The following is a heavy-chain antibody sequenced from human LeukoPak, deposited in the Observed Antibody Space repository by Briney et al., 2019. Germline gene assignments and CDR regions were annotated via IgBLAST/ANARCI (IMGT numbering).Heavy chain of an antibody. CDR2: IIPIFGTA. V-gene: IGHV1-69*13. CDR3: ARGRQYSYGSNFDY. D-gene: IGHD5-18*01. CDR1: GGTFSSYA. Sequence: SVKVSCKASGGTFSSYAISWVRQAPGQGLEWLGGIIPIFGTANYAQKFQGRVTITADESTSTAYMELSSLRSEDTAVYYCARGRQYSYGSNFDYWGQGTLVTVSS. J-gene: IGHJ4*02.